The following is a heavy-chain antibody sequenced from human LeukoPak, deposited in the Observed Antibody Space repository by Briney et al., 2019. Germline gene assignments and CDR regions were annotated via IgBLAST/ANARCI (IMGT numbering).Heavy chain of an antibody. Sequence: GGSLRLSCAASGFTFSSYWMHWVRQAPGKGLVWVSRINSDGSSTSYADSVKGRFTISRDNAKNTLYLQMNSLRAEDTAVYYCAREERWFGELFVDYWGQGTLVTVSS. CDR1: GFTFSSYW. D-gene: IGHD3-10*01. V-gene: IGHV3-74*01. J-gene: IGHJ4*02. CDR3: AREERWFGELFVDY. CDR2: INSDGSST.